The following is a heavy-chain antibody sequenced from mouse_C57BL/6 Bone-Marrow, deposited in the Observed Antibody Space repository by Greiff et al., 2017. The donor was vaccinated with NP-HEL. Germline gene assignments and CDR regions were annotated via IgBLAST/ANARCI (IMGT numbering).Heavy chain of an antibody. Sequence: VQLQQSVAELVRPGASVKLSCTASGFNIKNTYMHWVKQRPEQGLEWIGRIDPANGNTKYAPKFQGKATLTAAKSSNTAYLHLSSLTSEDAAIYYCCHGNSFDYWGQGTTLTVSS. CDR2: IDPANGNT. D-gene: IGHD2-1*01. CDR3: CHGNSFDY. CDR1: GFNIKNTY. V-gene: IGHV14-3*01. J-gene: IGHJ2*01.